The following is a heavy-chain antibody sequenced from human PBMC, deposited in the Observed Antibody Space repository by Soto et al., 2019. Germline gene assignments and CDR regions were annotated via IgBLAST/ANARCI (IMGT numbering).Heavy chain of an antibody. V-gene: IGHV4-39*01. J-gene: IGHJ4*02. CDR1: GGSISSSSYY. D-gene: IGHD3-3*01. Sequence: SETLSLTCTVSGGSISSSSYYWGWIRQPPGKGLEWIGNMYYSGGTYYNPSLKSRVTISVDTSKNQFSLKLSSVTAADTAIYYCAGSFWSVYYFDYWGQGTLVTSPQ. CDR2: MYYSGGT. CDR3: AGSFWSVYYFDY.